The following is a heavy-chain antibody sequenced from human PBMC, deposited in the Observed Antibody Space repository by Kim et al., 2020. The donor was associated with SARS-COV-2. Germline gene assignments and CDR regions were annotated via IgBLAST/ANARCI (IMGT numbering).Heavy chain of an antibody. Sequence: SETLSLTCTVSGGSISSYYWSWIRQPAGKGLEWIGRIYTSGSTNYNPSLKSRVTMSVDTSKNQFSLKLSSVTAADTAVYYCARGLPRPGDILTGYYHDAFDIWGQGTMVTVSS. J-gene: IGHJ3*02. D-gene: IGHD3-9*01. CDR2: IYTSGST. CDR3: ARGLPRPGDILTGYYHDAFDI. CDR1: GGSISSYY. V-gene: IGHV4-4*07.